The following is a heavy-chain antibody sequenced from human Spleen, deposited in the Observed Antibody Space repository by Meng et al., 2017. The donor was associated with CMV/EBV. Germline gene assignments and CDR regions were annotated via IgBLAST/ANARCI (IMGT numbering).Heavy chain of an antibody. D-gene: IGHD3-10*01. J-gene: IGHJ4*02. V-gene: IGHV3-74*01. CDR2: INSDETDR. CDR3: ARLYGSGSS. CDR1: GFTFTSHW. Sequence: GESLKISCAASGFTFTSHWMHWVRQAPGKGLIWLSRINSDETDRGYVDSVKGRFTISRDNSKNTLYLQMNSLRAEDTAVYYCARLYGSGSSWGQGTLVTVSS.